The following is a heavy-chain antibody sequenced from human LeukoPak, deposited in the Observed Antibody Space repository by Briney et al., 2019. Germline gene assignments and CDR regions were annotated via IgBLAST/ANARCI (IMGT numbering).Heavy chain of an antibody. J-gene: IGHJ5*02. CDR1: GYTFAGYY. V-gene: IGHV1-2*02. Sequence: ASVKVSCKASGYTFAGYYMHWVRQAPGQGLEWMGWINPNSGDTNYAQKFQGRVTMTRDTSISTAYMELSRLRSDDTAVYYCARRGITGTWFDPWGQGTLVTVSS. D-gene: IGHD1-20*01. CDR3: ARRGITGTWFDP. CDR2: INPNSGDT.